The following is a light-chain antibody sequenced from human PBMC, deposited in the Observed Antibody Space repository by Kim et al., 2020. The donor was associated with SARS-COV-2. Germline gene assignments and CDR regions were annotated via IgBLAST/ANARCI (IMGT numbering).Light chain of an antibody. V-gene: IGKV3-11*01. CDR3: QQRSNWPPLT. CDR1: QSVSSY. J-gene: IGKJ4*01. CDR2: DAS. Sequence: SPGERATLSCRASQSVSSYLAWYQQKPGQAPRLLIYDASNRATVIPARFSVSGSVTDFTLTISSLEPEDFAVYYCQQRSNWPPLTFGGGTKVDIK.